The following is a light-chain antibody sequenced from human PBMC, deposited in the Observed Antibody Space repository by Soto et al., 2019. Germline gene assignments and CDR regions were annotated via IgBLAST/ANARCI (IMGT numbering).Light chain of an antibody. J-gene: IGLJ1*01. CDR2: YDS. CDR3: QVWNTTSDHSV. CDR1: NIGSKS. V-gene: IGLV3-21*04. Sequence: SYELTQPPSVSVAPGKTASITCGENNIGSKSVHWYQQKPGQAPVLVIYYDSDRPSGIPERFSGSNSGNTATLTISRVEAGDEADYFCQVWNTTSDHSVFGTGTKVTVL.